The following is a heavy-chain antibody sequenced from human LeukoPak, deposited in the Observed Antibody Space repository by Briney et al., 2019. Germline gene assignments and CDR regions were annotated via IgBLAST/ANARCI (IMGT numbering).Heavy chain of an antibody. V-gene: IGHV4-34*01. CDR1: GGSFSGYY. D-gene: IGHD3-10*01. CDR2: INHSGST. CDR3: ARGRLYLWYFDY. Sequence: PSETLSLTCAVYGGSFSGYYWSWIRQPPGKGLEWTGEINHSGSTNYNPSLKSRVTISVDTSKNQFSLKLSSVTAADTAVYYCARGRLYLWYFDYWGQGTLVTVSS. J-gene: IGHJ4*02.